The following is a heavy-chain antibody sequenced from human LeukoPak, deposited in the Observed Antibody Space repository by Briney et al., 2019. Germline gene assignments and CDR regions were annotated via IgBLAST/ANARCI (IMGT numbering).Heavy chain of an antibody. Sequence: PSGGSLRLSCAASGFTFSSYAMSWVRQAPGKGLEWVSAISGSGGSTYYADSVKGRFTISRDNSKNTLYLQMNSLRAEDTAVYYCAKCQGSWWPQVGGDYFDYWGQGTLVTVSS. CDR2: ISGSGGST. CDR3: AKCQGSWWPQVGGDYFDY. D-gene: IGHD1-26*01. CDR1: GFTFSSYA. V-gene: IGHV3-23*01. J-gene: IGHJ4*02.